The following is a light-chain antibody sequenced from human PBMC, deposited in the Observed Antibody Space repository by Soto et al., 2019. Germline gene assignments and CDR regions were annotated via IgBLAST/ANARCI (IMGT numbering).Light chain of an antibody. J-gene: IGKJ2*01. CDR1: QSVGSN. Sequence: EIVMTQSPVTLSVSPGERAALSCRASQSVGSNFAWYQRRHGQPPRVLIYGTSTRATGVPARFSGSGSGTGFTLTISSLQSEEVAVYYCQQDNKWPYTFGQGKRLEIK. CDR2: GTS. CDR3: QQDNKWPYT. V-gene: IGKV3-15*01.